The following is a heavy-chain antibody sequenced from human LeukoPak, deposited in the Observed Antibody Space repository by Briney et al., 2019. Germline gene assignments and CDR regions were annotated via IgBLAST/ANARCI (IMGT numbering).Heavy chain of an antibody. CDR2: IRQDGGAT. CDR3: ATSKDTAGGPY. Sequence: GGSLRLSCAASGFTFTSYWMTWVRQAPGKGLEWLANIRQDGGATYYGGSVKGRFTISRDNAKNSLFLQMNSPRAEDTAVYYCATSKDTAGGPYWGQGTLVTVS. CDR1: GFTFTSYW. V-gene: IGHV3-7*01. J-gene: IGHJ4*02. D-gene: IGHD5-18*01.